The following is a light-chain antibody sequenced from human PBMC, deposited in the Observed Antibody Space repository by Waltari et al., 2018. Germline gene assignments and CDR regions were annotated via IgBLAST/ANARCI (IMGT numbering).Light chain of an antibody. J-gene: IGLJ2*01. V-gene: IGLV1-44*01. CDR2: SND. CDR3: VTWDDRLTGVV. Sequence: QSVLTQPPSASGTPGQRVTISCSGSNSNIGSNTVNWYQQLPGTAPRLLIYSNDHRPSGVPDRFSGSKSGTSASLAISGLQSEDEADYYCVTWDDRLTGVVFGGGTKVTVL. CDR1: NSNIGSNT.